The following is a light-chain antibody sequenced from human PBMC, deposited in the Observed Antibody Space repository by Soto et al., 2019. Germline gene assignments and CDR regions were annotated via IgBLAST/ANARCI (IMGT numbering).Light chain of an antibody. CDR3: SSYTSSSTLYV. CDR1: SSDVGGYNY. V-gene: IGLV2-14*01. CDR2: EVS. Sequence: QSVLTQPRSVSGSPGQSVTLSCTGTSSDVGGYNYVSWYQQHPGKAPKLMIYEVSNRPSGVSNRFSGSKSGNTASLTISGLQAEDEADYYCSSYTSSSTLYVFGTGTKVTVL. J-gene: IGLJ1*01.